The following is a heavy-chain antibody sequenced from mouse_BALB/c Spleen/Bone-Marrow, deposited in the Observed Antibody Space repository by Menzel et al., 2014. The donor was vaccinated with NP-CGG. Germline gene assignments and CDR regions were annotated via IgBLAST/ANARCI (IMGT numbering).Heavy chain of an antibody. J-gene: IGHJ2*01. Sequence: QVQLKHSGAELVRPGSSVKISCKASGYAFSSYWMNWVKQRPGQGLEWIGQIYPGDGDTNYSGKFKGKATLTADESSSTAYVQLSSLTSEDSAVYFCAFGNYDFDYWGQGATLTVSS. CDR2: IYPGDGDT. CDR1: GYAFSSYW. CDR3: AFGNYDFDY. D-gene: IGHD2-1*01. V-gene: IGHV1-80*01.